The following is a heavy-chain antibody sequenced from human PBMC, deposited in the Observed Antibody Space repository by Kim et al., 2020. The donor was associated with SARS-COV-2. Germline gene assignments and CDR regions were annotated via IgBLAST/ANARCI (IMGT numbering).Heavy chain of an antibody. CDR1: GGTFSSYA. CDR2: IIPILGIA. CDR3: ASGWGYYGSGSYYKRFDY. J-gene: IGHJ4*02. Sequence: SVKVSCKASGGTFSSYAISWVRQAPGQGLEWMGRIIPILGIANYAQKFQGRVTITADKSTSTAYMELSSLRSEDTAVYYCASGWGYYGSGSYYKRFDYWGQGTLVTVSS. D-gene: IGHD3-10*01. V-gene: IGHV1-69*04.